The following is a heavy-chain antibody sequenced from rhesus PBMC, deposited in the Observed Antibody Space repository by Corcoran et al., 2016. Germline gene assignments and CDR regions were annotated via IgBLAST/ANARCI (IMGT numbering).Heavy chain of an antibody. D-gene: IGHD6-25*01. CDR2: IDGSGSST. V-gene: IGHV4-169*01. J-gene: IGHJ1*01. Sequence: QLQLQESGPGLVKPSETLSVTCAVSGGSISSSYWSWIRQAPGKGLEWIGYIDGSGSSTNYNPSLKIRVTLSVSTSKNQLSLKLSSVTTADTAVYYCARVGSWDEYFEFWGQGALVTVSS. CDR1: GGSISSSY. CDR3: ARVGSWDEYFEF.